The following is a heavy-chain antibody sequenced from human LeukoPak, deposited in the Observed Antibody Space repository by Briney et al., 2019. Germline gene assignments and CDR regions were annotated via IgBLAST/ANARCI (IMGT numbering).Heavy chain of an antibody. Sequence: GGSLRLSCAASGLIFSDYHMSWIRQAPGKGLECVSYISPGGDAVYFADSVKGRFTISRDNAKNSLFLQMSSLTAEDTAVYYCSGGRDAAVAGPGGYFDYWGQGSLVTVSS. J-gene: IGHJ4*02. CDR1: GLIFSDYH. CDR2: ISPGGDAV. CDR3: SGGRDAAVAGPGGYFDY. V-gene: IGHV3-11*01. D-gene: IGHD6-19*01.